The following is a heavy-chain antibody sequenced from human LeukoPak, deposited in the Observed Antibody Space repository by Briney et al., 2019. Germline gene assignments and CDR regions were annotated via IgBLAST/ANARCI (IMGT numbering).Heavy chain of an antibody. D-gene: IGHD6-19*01. CDR3: AKAKGSGLKWYFDY. CDR2: ISGTGGST. CDR1: GFTFSTYT. J-gene: IGHJ4*02. V-gene: IGHV3-23*01. Sequence: GGSLRLSCAASGFTFSTYTMNWVRQAPGKGLEWVSGISGTGGSTYYADSVKGRFTISRDNSKNMLYLQMNSLTVGDTAEYYCAKAKGSGLKWYFDYWGQGTLVTVSS.